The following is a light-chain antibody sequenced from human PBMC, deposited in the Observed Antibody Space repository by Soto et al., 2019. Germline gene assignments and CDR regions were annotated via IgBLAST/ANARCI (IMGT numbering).Light chain of an antibody. CDR1: QTVSSY. J-gene: IGKJ5*01. V-gene: IGKV1-39*01. Sequence: ITVTHSPSSLSASFGDGASIXCRASQTVSSYLNWYQQKPGRVPKLLIYATSNLRSGVPSRFSGRGFGTDFTLTISSLQPEDFATYYCQQSFTTPSFGQGTRL. CDR2: ATS. CDR3: QQSFTTPS.